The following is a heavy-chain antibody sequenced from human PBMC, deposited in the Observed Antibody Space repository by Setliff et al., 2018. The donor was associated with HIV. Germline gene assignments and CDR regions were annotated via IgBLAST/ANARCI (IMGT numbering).Heavy chain of an antibody. V-gene: IGHV4-39*07. D-gene: IGHD2-2*01. CDR2: IYYSGTT. Sequence: PSETLSLTCSVSGGSISSGSHYWGWIRQAPGKGLEWIGNIYYSGTTFYNPSLKSRDSISVDTSRNEFSLKLTSVTAADAAVYYCARGQWPAPRPDFSDGYYNYGMDVWGQGTTVTVSS. J-gene: IGHJ6*02. CDR1: GGSISSGSHY. CDR3: ARGQWPAPRPDFSDGYYNYGMDV.